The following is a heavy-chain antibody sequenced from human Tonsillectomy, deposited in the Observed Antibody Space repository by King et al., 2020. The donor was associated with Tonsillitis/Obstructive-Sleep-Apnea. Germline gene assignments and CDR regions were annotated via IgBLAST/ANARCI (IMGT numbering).Heavy chain of an antibody. J-gene: IGHJ6*02. Sequence: QLVQSGAEVKKPGAAVKVSCKASGYTFTAYYVHWVRQAPGQGLEWMGWINPYSGGSNYAQKFQGRVTMTGDTYTSTAYMELSRLRSDDTAVYYCAGGDDFYYGMDVWGQGTTVTVSS. CDR3: AGGDDFYYGMDV. V-gene: IGHV1-2*02. CDR1: GYTFTAYY. CDR2: INPYSGGS. D-gene: IGHD1-1*01.